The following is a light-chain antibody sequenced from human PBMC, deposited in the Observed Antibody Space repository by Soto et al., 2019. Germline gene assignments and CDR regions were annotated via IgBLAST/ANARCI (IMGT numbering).Light chain of an antibody. V-gene: IGKV1-5*01. Sequence: DIQLTQSPSILSASVGDRVTITCRASQSISRWLARYQQKPGKAPKLLIHDVSSLESGVSSRFSGSGSGTEFTLTISSLQPDDFATYYCQQYNSYPTSGQGTKVDIK. CDR2: DVS. CDR1: QSISRW. CDR3: QQYNSYPT. J-gene: IGKJ1*01.